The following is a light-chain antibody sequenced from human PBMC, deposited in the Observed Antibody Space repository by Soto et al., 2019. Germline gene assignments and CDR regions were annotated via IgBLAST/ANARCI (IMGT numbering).Light chain of an antibody. Sequence: SVLTQPPSASGTPGQSVTISCSGSTSNIGSNYVYWYQQFPGTAPKLLIFGKNRRPSGVPDRFSGSKSDTSASLAISGLRSEDEADYYCAVWDESLRGYVFASGTKLTVL. V-gene: IGLV1-47*02. CDR3: AVWDESLRGYV. CDR1: TSNIGSNY. J-gene: IGLJ1*01. CDR2: GKN.